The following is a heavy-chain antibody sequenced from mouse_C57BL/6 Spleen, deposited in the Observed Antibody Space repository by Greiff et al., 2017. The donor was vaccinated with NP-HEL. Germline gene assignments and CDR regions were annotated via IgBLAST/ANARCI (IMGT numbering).Heavy chain of an antibody. J-gene: IGHJ2*01. CDR1: GYAFSSSW. CDR3: AIYYGSSHFDY. D-gene: IGHD1-1*01. V-gene: IGHV1-82*01. Sequence: QVQLKQSGPELVKPGASVKISCKASGYAFSSSWMNWVKQRPGKGLEWIGRIYPGDGDTNYNGKFKGKATLTADKSSSTAYMQLSSLTSEDSAVYFCAIYYGSSHFDYWGQGTTLTVSS. CDR2: IYPGDGDT.